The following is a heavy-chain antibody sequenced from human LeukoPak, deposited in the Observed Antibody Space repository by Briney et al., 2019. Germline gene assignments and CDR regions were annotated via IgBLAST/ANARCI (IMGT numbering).Heavy chain of an antibody. D-gene: IGHD6-19*01. Sequence: SETLSLTCTVSDGSISSYYWSWIRQPPGTGLEWIGYIYYSGSTNYNPSLKSRVTISVDTSKNQFSLKLSSVTAADTAVYYCARLSVAGNYFDYWGQGTLVTVSS. V-gene: IGHV4-59*08. CDR3: ARLSVAGNYFDY. J-gene: IGHJ4*02. CDR1: DGSISSYY. CDR2: IYYSGST.